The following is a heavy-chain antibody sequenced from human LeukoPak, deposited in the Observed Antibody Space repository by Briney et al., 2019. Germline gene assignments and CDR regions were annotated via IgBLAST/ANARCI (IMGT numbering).Heavy chain of an antibody. Sequence: GGSLRLSCAAPGFTFSSYWMSWVRQAPGKGLEWVANIKQDGSEKYYVDSVKGRFTISRDNAKNSLYLQMNSLRAEDTAVYYCARDVVAALTSYYMDVWGKGTTVTVSS. V-gene: IGHV3-7*01. D-gene: IGHD2-15*01. CDR2: IKQDGSEK. CDR1: GFTFSSYW. J-gene: IGHJ6*03. CDR3: ARDVVAALTSYYMDV.